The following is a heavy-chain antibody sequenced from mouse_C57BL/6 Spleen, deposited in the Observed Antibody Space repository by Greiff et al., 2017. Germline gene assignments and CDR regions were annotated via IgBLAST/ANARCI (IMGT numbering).Heavy chain of an antibody. CDR3: ARKGIYYDYDGYFDV. CDR2: IYPGSGST. CDR1: GYNFTSYW. J-gene: IGHJ1*03. D-gene: IGHD2-4*01. V-gene: IGHV1-55*01. Sequence: QVQLQQPGAELVKPGASVKMSCKASGYNFTSYWITWVKQRPGQGLEWIGDIYPGSGSTNYNEKFKSKATLTVDTSSSTAYMQLSSLTSEDSAVYYCARKGIYYDYDGYFDVWGTGTTVTVSS.